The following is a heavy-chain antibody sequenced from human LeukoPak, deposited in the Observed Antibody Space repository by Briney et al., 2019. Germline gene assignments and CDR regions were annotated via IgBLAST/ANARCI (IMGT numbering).Heavy chain of an antibody. D-gene: IGHD2-2*01. CDR3: ARLSCNSTSCSQFDY. CDR2: IYYSGST. Sequence: SETLSLTCTVSGGSISSYYWSWIRQPPGKGLEWIGYIYYSGSTNYNPSLKSRVTISVDTSKNQFSLKLSSVTAADTAVYYCARLSCNSTSCSQFDYWGQGTLVTVSS. J-gene: IGHJ4*02. CDR1: GGSISSYY. V-gene: IGHV4-59*08.